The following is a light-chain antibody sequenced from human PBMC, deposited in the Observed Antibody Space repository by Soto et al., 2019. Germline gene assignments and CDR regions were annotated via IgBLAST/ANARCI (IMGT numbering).Light chain of an antibody. Sequence: QSALTQPASVSGSPGQSITISCTGTSSDVGGYNYVSWYQQHPGKAPKLMIYDVSNRPSGVSNRFSGSKSGNTAPLTISGLQAEDEADYYCSSYTSISTLVFGGGTKVTVL. CDR3: SSYTSISTLV. CDR1: SSDVGGYNY. CDR2: DVS. J-gene: IGLJ2*01. V-gene: IGLV2-14*01.